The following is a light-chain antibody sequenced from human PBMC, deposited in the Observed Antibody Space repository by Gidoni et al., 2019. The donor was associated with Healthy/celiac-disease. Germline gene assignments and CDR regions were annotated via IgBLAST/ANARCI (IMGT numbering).Light chain of an antibody. Sequence: DLQMTQSPSSLSASVGDRVTITCRASQGISTYLAWYQQKPGKVPKLLIYAASTLQSGVPSRFSGSGSGTDFTLTISSLQPEDVATYYCQKYNSAPRTFXXXTKVEIK. V-gene: IGKV1-27*01. CDR2: AAS. J-gene: IGKJ1*01. CDR1: QGISTY. CDR3: QKYNSAPRT.